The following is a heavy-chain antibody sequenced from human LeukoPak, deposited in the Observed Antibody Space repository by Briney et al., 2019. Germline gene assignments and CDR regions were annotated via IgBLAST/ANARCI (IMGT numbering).Heavy chain of an antibody. J-gene: IGHJ4*02. D-gene: IGHD4-17*01. Sequence: GGSLRLSCAASGFTFSSYAMHWVRQAPGKGLGWVAVISYDGSNKYYADSVKGRFTISRDNSKNTLYLQMNSLRAEDTAVYYCASIESMTTPDYWGQGTLVTVSS. CDR2: ISYDGSNK. CDR3: ASIESMTTPDY. V-gene: IGHV3-30-3*01. CDR1: GFTFSSYA.